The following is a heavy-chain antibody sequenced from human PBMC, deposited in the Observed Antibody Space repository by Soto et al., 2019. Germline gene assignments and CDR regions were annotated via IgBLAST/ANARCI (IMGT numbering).Heavy chain of an antibody. CDR2: ISGSGGST. CDR3: AKEYFRGVAQGYYFDY. D-gene: IGHD3-10*02. CDR1: GFTFSSYA. J-gene: IGHJ4*02. V-gene: IGHV3-23*01. Sequence: GGSLRLSCAASGFTFSSYAMSWVRQAPGKGLEWVSAISGSGGSTYYADSVKGRFTISRDNSKNTLYLQMNSLRAEDTAVYYCAKEYFRGVAQGYYFDYWGQGTLVTVS.